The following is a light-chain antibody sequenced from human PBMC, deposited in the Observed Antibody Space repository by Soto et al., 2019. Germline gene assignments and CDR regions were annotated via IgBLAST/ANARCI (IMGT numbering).Light chain of an antibody. CDR3: QQYNNWRPMT. V-gene: IGKV3-15*01. J-gene: IGKJ1*01. CDR2: GAS. Sequence: EIVLSQSPATLSVSPGERATLSCRASQSVGSNLAWYQQKPGQAPRLLIYGASTRATGIPARFSGSGSGTEFTLTISSLQSEDFAVYYCQQYNNWRPMTFGQGTKVDIK. CDR1: QSVGSN.